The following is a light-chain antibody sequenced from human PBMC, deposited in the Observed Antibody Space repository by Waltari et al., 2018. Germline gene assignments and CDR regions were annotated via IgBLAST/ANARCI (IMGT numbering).Light chain of an antibody. Sequence: QPALTQPPSASGTPGQRLPISCPGSSSNLGAKAANFYQQLPGSAPTLLIYSTDQRPSGVPDRFSGSKSGTSASLAISGLHSEDEADYYCAAWDDSLNGYVLGTGTKVTVL. CDR1: SSNLGAKA. J-gene: IGLJ1*01. CDR2: STD. CDR3: AAWDDSLNGYV. V-gene: IGLV1-44*01.